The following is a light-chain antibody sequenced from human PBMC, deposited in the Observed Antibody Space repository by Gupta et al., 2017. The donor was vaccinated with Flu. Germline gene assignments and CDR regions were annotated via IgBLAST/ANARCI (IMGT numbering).Light chain of an antibody. V-gene: IGKV1-5*03. J-gene: IGKJ1*01. CDR2: TAS. CDR1: QSVTNR. Sequence: PSPLSASVGDRVTITCRASQSVTNRLAWYQQKPGKAPKLLIHTASSLESGVPSRFSGSGSGTEFTLTISGLQPDDYASYFCQQDERVPYVFGQGTKV. CDR3: QQDERVPYV.